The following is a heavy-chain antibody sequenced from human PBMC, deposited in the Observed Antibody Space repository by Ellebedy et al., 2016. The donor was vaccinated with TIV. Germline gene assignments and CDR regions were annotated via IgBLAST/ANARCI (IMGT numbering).Heavy chain of an antibody. J-gene: IGHJ1*01. D-gene: IGHD6-19*01. CDR2: IYTSGST. V-gene: IGHV4-59*10. CDR1: GGSFSGHY. CDR3: ASSSGWPNFQH. Sequence: SETLSLXXAVYGGSFSGHYWSWIRQPAGKGLEWIGRIYTSGSTNYNPSLKSRVTMSVDTSKNQFSLKLSSVTAADTAVYYCASSSGWPNFQHWGQGTLVTVSS.